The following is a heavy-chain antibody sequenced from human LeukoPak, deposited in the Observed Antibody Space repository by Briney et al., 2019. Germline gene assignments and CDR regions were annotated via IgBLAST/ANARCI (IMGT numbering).Heavy chain of an antibody. V-gene: IGHV4-59*01. CDR1: GDSLRVYH. Sequence: PSETLSLTSTHSGDSLRVYHWSSIRQPPGKGLEWIGHISYSGSAISNPSLKSRVTISVDTSKNQFALKLTSVTAADTAVYYCERNPAVAGAFLGWFCPWGQGTLVTVFS. CDR3: ERNPAVAGAFLGWFCP. J-gene: IGHJ5*02. D-gene: IGHD6-19*01. CDR2: ISYSGSA.